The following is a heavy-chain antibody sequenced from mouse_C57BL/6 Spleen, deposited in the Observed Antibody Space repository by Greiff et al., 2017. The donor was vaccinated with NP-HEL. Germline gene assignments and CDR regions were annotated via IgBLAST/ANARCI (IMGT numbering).Heavy chain of an antibody. V-gene: IGHV1-69*01. D-gene: IGHD2-2*01. J-gene: IGHJ3*01. CDR2: IDPSDSYT. CDR3: ARGEGYAAY. CDR1: GYTFTSYW. Sequence: QVQLQQPGAELVMPGASVKLSCKASGYTFTSYWMHWVKQRHGQGLEWIGEIDPSDSYTNYNQKFKGKSTLTVDKSSSTAYMQLSSLTSEYAAVYYCARGEGYAAYWGQGTLVTVSA.